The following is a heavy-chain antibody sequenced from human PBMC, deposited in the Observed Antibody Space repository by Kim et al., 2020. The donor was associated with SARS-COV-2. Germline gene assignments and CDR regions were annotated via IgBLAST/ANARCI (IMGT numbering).Heavy chain of an antibody. CDR2: IYYSGST. CDR1: GGSVSSGSYY. J-gene: IGHJ4*02. V-gene: IGHV4-61*01. CDR3: ARLSYYYGSGSPAGYFDC. Sequence: SETLSLTCTVSGGSVSSGSYYWSWIRQPPGKGLEWIGYIYYSGSTNYNPSLKSRVTISVDTSKNQFSLKLSSVTAADTAVYYCARLSYYYGSGSPAGYFDCRGQGTLVTVSS. D-gene: IGHD3-10*01.